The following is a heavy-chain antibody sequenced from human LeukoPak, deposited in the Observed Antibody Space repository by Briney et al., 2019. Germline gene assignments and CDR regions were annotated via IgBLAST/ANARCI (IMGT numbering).Heavy chain of an antibody. CDR1: GGSISSYY. Sequence: SETLSLTCTVSGGSISSYYWSWIRQPPGKGLEWIGYIYYSGSTNYNPSLKSRVTISVDTSKNQFSLKLSSVTAADTAVYYCARPVSYYAFWSGYPDAFDIWGQGTMVTVSS. V-gene: IGHV4-59*12. J-gene: IGHJ3*02. CDR2: IYYSGST. D-gene: IGHD3-3*01. CDR3: ARPVSYYAFWSGYPDAFDI.